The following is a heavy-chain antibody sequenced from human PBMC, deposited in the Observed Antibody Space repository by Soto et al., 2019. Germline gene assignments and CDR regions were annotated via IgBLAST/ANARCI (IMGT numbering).Heavy chain of an antibody. J-gene: IGHJ6*02. CDR3: AKDLGYPGTYYYGMDV. Sequence: GGSLRLSCAASGFTFSTYWMSWVRQAPGKGLEWVANIDQYGSERYYVDSVRGRFTISRDNAKNSLYLQMNSLRAEDTAVYYCAKDLGYPGTYYYGMDVWGQGTTVTVSS. D-gene: IGHD6-25*01. V-gene: IGHV3-7*01. CDR1: GFTFSTYW. CDR2: IDQYGSER.